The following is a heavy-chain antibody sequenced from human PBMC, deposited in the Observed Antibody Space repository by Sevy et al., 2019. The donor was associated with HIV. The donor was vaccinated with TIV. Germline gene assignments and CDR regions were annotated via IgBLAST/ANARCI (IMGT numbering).Heavy chain of an antibody. CDR2: IRSKAYGGTT. Sequence: GVSLRLSCTASGFTFGDYAMSWFRQAPGKGLEWVGFIRSKAYGGTTEYAASVKGRFTISRDDSKSIAYLQMNSLKTEDTAVYYCTSGITMVRGVITNRGFFDYWGQGTLVTVSS. J-gene: IGHJ4*02. V-gene: IGHV3-49*03. D-gene: IGHD3-10*01. CDR3: TSGITMVRGVITNRGFFDY. CDR1: GFTFGDYA.